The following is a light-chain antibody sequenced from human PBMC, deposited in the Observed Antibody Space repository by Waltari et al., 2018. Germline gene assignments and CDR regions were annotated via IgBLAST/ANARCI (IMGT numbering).Light chain of an antibody. CDR1: QSVSSS. CDR2: GES. J-gene: IGKJ4*01. Sequence: EIVMTQPPATLSGSPGERVTLSCRASQSVSSSLAWYQQKPGQAPRLLIYGESTRATGIPGRFSGSGSGTEFTLTISSLQSEDFAVYYCQQYDDWPLTFGGGTKVQIK. V-gene: IGKV3-15*01. CDR3: QQYDDWPLT.